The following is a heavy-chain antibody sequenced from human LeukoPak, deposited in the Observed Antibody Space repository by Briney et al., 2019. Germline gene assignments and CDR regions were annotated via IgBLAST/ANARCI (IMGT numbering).Heavy chain of an antibody. J-gene: IGHJ5*02. D-gene: IGHD6-13*01. CDR3: ARDRSSSWYDNWFDP. CDR2: IYYSGST. V-gene: IGHV4-59*01. Sequence: ASETLSLTCTVSGGSISSYYWSWIRQPPGKGLEWIGYIYYSGSTNYNPSLKSRVTISVDTSKNQFSLKLSSVTAADTAVYYCARDRSSSWYDNWFDPWGQGTLVTVSS. CDR1: GGSISSYY.